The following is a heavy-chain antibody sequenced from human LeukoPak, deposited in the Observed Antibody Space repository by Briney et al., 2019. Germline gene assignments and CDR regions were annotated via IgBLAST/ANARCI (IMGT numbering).Heavy chain of an antibody. D-gene: IGHD3-22*01. J-gene: IGHJ4*02. CDR3: ARDLGIVVVTTLVY. CDR1: GFTFSSYA. Sequence: PGGSLRLSCAASGFTFSSYAMHWVRQAPGKGLEGVAVISYDGSNKYYADSVKGRFTISRDNSKNTLYLQMNSLRAEDTAVYYCARDLGIVVVTTLVYWGQGTLVTVSS. CDR2: ISYDGSNK. V-gene: IGHV3-30*04.